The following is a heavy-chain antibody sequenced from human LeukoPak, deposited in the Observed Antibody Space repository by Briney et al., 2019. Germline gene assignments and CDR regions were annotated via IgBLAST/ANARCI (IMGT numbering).Heavy chain of an antibody. V-gene: IGHV3-9*01. CDR3: AKGSDYDFWSGFDY. CDR1: GFTFDDYA. CDR2: ISWNGGSI. Sequence: PGRSLRLSCAASGFTFDDYAMHWVRQAPGKGLEWVSGISWNGGSIGYADSVKGRFTTTRDNAKNSLYLQMNSLRPEDRALYYCAKGSDYDFWSGFDYWGQGSLVTVSS. D-gene: IGHD3-3*01. J-gene: IGHJ4*02.